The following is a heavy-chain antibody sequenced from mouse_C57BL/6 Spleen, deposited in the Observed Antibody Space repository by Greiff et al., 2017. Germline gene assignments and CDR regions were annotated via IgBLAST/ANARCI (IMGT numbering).Heavy chain of an antibody. CDR2: INPSTGGT. V-gene: IGHV1-42*01. CDR1: GYSFTGYY. Sequence: EVQLQQSGPELVKPGASVKISCKASGYSFTGYYMNWVKQSPEKSLEWIGEINPSTGGTTYNQKFKAKATLTVDKSSSTAYMQLKSLTSEDSAVYYCARNHYYYGSSDNDWGKGTTLTVAS. J-gene: IGHJ2*01. CDR3: ARNHYYYGSSDND. D-gene: IGHD1-1*01.